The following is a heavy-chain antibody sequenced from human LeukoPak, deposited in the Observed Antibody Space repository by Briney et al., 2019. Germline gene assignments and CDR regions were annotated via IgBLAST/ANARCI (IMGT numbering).Heavy chain of an antibody. CDR1: GASFSSGDQY. J-gene: IGHJ4*02. CDR2: IHPSGTL. V-gene: IGHV4-31*03. Sequence: TLSLTCTVSGASFSSGDQYWNWIRQSPGKGLEWIGSIHPSGTLYNNPSLESRVTMSMDTSKNQFSLNLNSVTAADTAVYFCSRGLDSRKLGYWGQGTLVTVSS. CDR3: SRGLDSRKLGY. D-gene: IGHD3-22*01.